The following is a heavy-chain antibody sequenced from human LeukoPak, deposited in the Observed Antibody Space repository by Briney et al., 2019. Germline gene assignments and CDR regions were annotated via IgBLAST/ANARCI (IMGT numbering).Heavy chain of an antibody. D-gene: IGHD3-22*01. CDR1: GDTFTGYY. Sequence: GASVKVSCKASGDTFTGYYMHWVRQAPGQGLEWMGWINPNSGGTNYAQKFQGRVTMTRDTSISTAYMELSRLRSDDTAVYYCAREESDYYDRTAPLDIWGQGTMVTVSS. CDR2: INPNSGGT. J-gene: IGHJ3*02. V-gene: IGHV1-2*02. CDR3: AREESDYYDRTAPLDI.